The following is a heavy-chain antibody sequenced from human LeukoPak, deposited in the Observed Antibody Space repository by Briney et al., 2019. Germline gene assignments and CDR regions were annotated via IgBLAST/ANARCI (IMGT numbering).Heavy chain of an antibody. D-gene: IGHD3-22*01. CDR2: IYYSGSA. CDR1: GGSISSSSYY. J-gene: IGHJ4*02. Sequence: PSETLSLTCTVSGGSISSSSYYWGWIRQPPGKGLEWIGSIYYSGSAYYNPSLKSRVTISVDTSKNQFSLKLSSVTAADTAVYYCASEGGGGMIGMDVWGQGTLVTVSS. V-gene: IGHV4-39*01. CDR3: ASEGGGGMIGMDV.